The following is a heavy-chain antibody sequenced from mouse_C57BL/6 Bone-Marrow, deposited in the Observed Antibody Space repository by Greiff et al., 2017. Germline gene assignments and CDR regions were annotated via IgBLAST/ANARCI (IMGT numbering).Heavy chain of an antibody. V-gene: IGHV5-4*01. CDR1: GFTFSSYA. CDR2: ISDGGSYT. CDR3: AREGDVEFAY. Sequence: EVKLVESGGGLVKPGGSLKLSCAASGFTFSSYAMSWVRQTPEKRLEWVATISDGGSYTYYPDNVKGRFTISRDNAKNNLYLQMSHLKSEDTAMYYCAREGDVEFAYWGQGTLVTVSA. J-gene: IGHJ3*01. D-gene: IGHD3-3*01.